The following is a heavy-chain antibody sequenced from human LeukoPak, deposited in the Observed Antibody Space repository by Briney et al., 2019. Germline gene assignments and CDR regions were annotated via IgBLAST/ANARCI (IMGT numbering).Heavy chain of an antibody. CDR1: GYTFIGYY. J-gene: IGHJ3*02. V-gene: IGHV1-2*02. Sequence: ASVKVSCKASGYTFIGYYMHWVRQAPGQGLEWMGWINPNSGGTNYAQKFQGRVTMTRDTSISTAYMELSGLRSDDTAVYYCVRAGGGYDYGWGAFDIWGQGTMVTVSS. CDR3: VRAGGGYDYGWGAFDI. CDR2: INPNSGGT. D-gene: IGHD3-10*01.